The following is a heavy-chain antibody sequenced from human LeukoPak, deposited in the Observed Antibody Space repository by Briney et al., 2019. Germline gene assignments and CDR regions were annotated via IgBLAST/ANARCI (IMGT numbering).Heavy chain of an antibody. CDR2: ISSSYSTI. J-gene: IGHJ6*02. V-gene: IGHV3-48*01. Sequence: GGSLRLSCTASGFTFRSYSMNWVRQAPGKGLEWVSYISSSYSTIYYADSVKGRFTISRDNAKNSLYLQMNSLRSEDTAVYYCARAEWHGMDVWGQGTTVTVSS. CDR3: ARAEWHGMDV. D-gene: IGHD3-3*01. CDR1: GFTFRSYS.